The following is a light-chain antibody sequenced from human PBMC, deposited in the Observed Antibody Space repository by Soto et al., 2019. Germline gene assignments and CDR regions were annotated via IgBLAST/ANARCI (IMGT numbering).Light chain of an antibody. J-gene: IGKJ1*01. Sequence: EIVLTQSPGTLSLSPGERATLSCRAGQSVSSTYLVWYQQKPGQAPRLLIYGASSRATGIPDRFSGSGSGTDFTLTISRLEPEDFAVYYCQQYGDSPRTFGQGTKVEIK. CDR2: GAS. V-gene: IGKV3-20*01. CDR1: QSVSSTY. CDR3: QQYGDSPRT.